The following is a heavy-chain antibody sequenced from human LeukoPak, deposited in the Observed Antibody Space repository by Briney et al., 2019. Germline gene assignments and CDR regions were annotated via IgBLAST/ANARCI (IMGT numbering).Heavy chain of an antibody. J-gene: IGHJ4*02. CDR1: GFTFNIYT. CDR3: AKGQETESRLDS. Sequence: GESLRLSCAASGFTFNIYTMYWVRQAPGKGLEWVSGIRHSDGNTYYADSVKGRFTISSDKSKDILFLQMNSLRAEDTALYYCAKGQETESRLDSWGQGTLVTVSS. V-gene: IGHV3-23*01. CDR2: IRHSDGNT. D-gene: IGHD1-1*01.